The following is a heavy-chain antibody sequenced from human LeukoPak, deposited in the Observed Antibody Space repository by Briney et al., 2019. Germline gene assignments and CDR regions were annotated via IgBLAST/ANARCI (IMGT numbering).Heavy chain of an antibody. CDR1: GHTFTGYH. CDR3: APGGAIDY. J-gene: IGHJ4*02. CDR2: INPSSGGT. D-gene: IGHD3-10*01. Sequence: ASVKVSCKASGHTFTGYHLHWVRQAPGQGLEWMGWINPSSGGTNYAQKFQGRVSMTRDTSISTAYMELSRLRSDDTAMYYCAPGGAIDYWGPGTLVTVSS. V-gene: IGHV1-2*02.